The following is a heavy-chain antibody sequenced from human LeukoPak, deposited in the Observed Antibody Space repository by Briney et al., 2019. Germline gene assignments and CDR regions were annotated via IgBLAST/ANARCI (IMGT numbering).Heavy chain of an antibody. CDR1: GFTFSTYV. J-gene: IGHJ4*02. CDR2: IRYDGSNK. CDR3: PKGVSSHGDYGDVGY. D-gene: IGHD4-17*01. Sequence: GGSLRLSCAASGFTFSTYVMHWVRQAPGKGLEWVGYIRYDGSNKYYADSVKGRFTISRDNSKNTLYLQMNSLRGEDTAVYYCPKGVSSHGDYGDVGYWGQGTLVTVSS. V-gene: IGHV3-30*02.